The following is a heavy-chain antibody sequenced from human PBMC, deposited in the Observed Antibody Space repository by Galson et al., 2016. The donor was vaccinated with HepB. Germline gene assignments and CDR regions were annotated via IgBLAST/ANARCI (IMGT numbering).Heavy chain of an antibody. CDR1: GFTVSSNY. Sequence: SLRLSCAASGFTVSSNYLSWVRQAPGKGLEWVSIVYSDGSTYYSGSVRGRFTISRDNSNNIVYLQMNSLRAEDTAVYFCAKNKATARVWAHYYYYMDVWGKGTTVTVSS. J-gene: IGHJ6*03. CDR3: AKNKATARVWAHYYYYMDV. V-gene: IGHV3-53*01. D-gene: IGHD2-21*02. CDR2: VYSDGST.